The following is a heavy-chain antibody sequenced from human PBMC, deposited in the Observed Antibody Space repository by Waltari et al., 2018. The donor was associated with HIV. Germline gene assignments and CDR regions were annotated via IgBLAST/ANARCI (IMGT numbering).Heavy chain of an antibody. CDR3: ARGRIARRDYWSGFSNFFDH. V-gene: IGHV3-7*04. CDR2: LREDGSEK. CDR1: GSIFRRFS. D-gene: IGHD3-3*01. J-gene: IGHJ4*02. Sequence: EVQLVESGGGLVQPGGSLRLSCAASGSIFRRFSMNGVSQTPGKGLEWVGKLREDGSEKDYLDSVMGRFIISRDNTRNLVFLQMNNLRAEDTGVYYCARGRIARRDYWSGFSNFFDHWGQGVLVSVSS.